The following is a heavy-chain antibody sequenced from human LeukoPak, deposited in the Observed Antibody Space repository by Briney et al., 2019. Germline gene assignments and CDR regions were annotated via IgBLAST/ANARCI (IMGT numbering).Heavy chain of an antibody. D-gene: IGHD3-22*01. CDR1: GDRLTNNW. CDR2: IYPGNSDT. V-gene: IGHV5-51*01. CDR3: ARSSSGYSTIDY. J-gene: IGHJ4*02. Sequence: GESLQISCEISGDRLTNNWIGWVRQVPGKGLEWMGLIYPGNSDTRYSPLFQGQVTLSVDRSISTAYLHWSGLKASDTAMYYCARSSSGYSTIDYWGQGTLVTVSS.